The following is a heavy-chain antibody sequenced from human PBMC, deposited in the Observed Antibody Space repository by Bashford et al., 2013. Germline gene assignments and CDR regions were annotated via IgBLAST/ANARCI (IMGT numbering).Heavy chain of an antibody. CDR1: GFTVNNKY. Sequence: GGSLRLSCAVSGFTVNNKYMNWVRQAPGKGLEWVSIIYTGGSTYYADSVKGRFTISRDNSKNTLYLHMSNLSADDTAVYYCAAGSSSEVFDYWGRGTLVTVSS. V-gene: IGHV3-53*01. J-gene: IGHJ4*02. CDR2: IYTGGST. CDR3: AAGSSSEVFDY. D-gene: IGHD6-6*01.